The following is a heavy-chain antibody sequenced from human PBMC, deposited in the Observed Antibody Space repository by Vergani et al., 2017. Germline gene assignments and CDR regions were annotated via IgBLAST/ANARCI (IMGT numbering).Heavy chain of an antibody. CDR2: IYYSGST. J-gene: IGHJ2*01. V-gene: IGHV4-30-4*01. CDR1: GGSIISGDYY. D-gene: IGHD4-23*01. Sequence: QVQLPESGPGLVKPSQTLSLTCTVSGGSIISGDYYWSWIRQPPGKGLEWIGYIYYSGSTYYNPSLKSRVTISVDTSKNQFSLKLSSVTAADTAVYYCARADYGGNRYWYFDLWGRGTLVTVSS. CDR3: ARADYGGNRYWYFDL.